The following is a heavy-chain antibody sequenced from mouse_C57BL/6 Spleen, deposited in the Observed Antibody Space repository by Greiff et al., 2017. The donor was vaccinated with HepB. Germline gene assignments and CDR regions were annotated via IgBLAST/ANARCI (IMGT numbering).Heavy chain of an antibody. CDR2: INYDGSST. CDR1: GFTFSDYY. J-gene: IGHJ2*01. Sequence: EVMLVESEGGLVQPGSSMKLSCTASGFTFSDYYVAWVRQVPEKGLEWVANINYDGSSTYYLDSLKSRFIISRDNAKNILYLQMSSLKSEDTATYYCARGGYDYDPYYFDYWGQGTTLTVSS. V-gene: IGHV5-16*01. D-gene: IGHD2-4*01. CDR3: ARGGYDYDPYYFDY.